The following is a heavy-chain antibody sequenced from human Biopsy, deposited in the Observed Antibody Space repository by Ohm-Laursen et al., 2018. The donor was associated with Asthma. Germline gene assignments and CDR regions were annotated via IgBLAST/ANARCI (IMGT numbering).Heavy chain of an antibody. D-gene: IGHD3-10*01. V-gene: IGHV1-18*01. J-gene: IGHJ6*02. CDR3: ARAVDYSHYYGIDV. CDR1: GYTFNSAG. Sequence: GVPVKVSCKTSGYTFNSAGITWVRQAPGQGLEWMGWTSVYNGNTKVAQKLQDRVTMITDTSTSTAYMELRSLRSDDTAVYFCARAVDYSHYYGIDVWGQGTTVTVS. CDR2: TSVYNGNT.